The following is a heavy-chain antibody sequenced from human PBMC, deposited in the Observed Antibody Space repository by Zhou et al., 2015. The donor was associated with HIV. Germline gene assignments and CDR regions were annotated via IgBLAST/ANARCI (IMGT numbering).Heavy chain of an antibody. D-gene: IGHD3-22*01. CDR1: GGTFSSYA. V-gene: IGHV1-69*01. CDR2: IIPIFGTA. Sequence: QVQLVQSGAEVKKPGSSVKVSCKASGGTFSSYAISWVRQAPGQGLEWMGGIIPIFGTANYAQKFQGRVTITADESTSTAYMELSSLRSEDTAVYYCARAPQTYYYDSSGYYFGYWGQGTLVTVSS. CDR3: ARAPQTYYYDSSGYYFGY. J-gene: IGHJ4*02.